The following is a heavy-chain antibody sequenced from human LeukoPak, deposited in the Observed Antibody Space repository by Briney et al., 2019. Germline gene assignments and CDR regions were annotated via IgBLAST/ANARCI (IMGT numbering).Heavy chain of an antibody. CDR3: ARGTTAIYGDYFYFDY. CDR2: IWYDGSNE. Sequence: GGSLRLSCAASGFTFSSFGMHWVCQAPGKGLEWVAVIWYDGSNEYYADSVKGRFTISRDNAKNSLYLQMNSLRDEDTAVYYCARGTTAIYGDYFYFDYWGQGTLVTVSS. J-gene: IGHJ4*02. D-gene: IGHD4-17*01. CDR1: GFTFSSFG. V-gene: IGHV3-33*01.